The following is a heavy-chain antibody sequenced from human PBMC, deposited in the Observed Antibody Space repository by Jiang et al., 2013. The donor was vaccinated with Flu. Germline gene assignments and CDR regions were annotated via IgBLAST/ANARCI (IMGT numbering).Heavy chain of an antibody. V-gene: IGHV4-30-4*08. CDR3: ARASAVAGTFVFDY. D-gene: IGHD6-19*01. CDR1: GGSTSSDDYY. J-gene: IGHJ4*02. CDR2: XFYSWST. Sequence: GLVKPSQALSLSCAVSGGSTSSDDYYWSWIRQPPGKGLEWIGYXFYSWSTYYNPSLKSRVTISVDTSQNQFSLRLSSVTAADTAVYYCARASAVAGTFVFDYWGQGTLVTVSS.